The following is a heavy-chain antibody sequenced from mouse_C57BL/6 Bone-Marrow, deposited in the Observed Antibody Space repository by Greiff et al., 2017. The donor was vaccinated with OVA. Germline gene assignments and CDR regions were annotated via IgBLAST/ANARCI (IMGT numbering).Heavy chain of an antibody. CDR2: IDPSDSYT. CDR3: ARDFTTGGLYYYAMDY. CDR1: GYTFTSYW. J-gene: IGHJ4*01. V-gene: IGHV1-69*01. Sequence: QVQLQQPGAELVMPGASVKLSCKASGYTFTSYWMHWVKQRPGQGLEWIGAIDPSDSYTNYNQKFKGKSTLTVDKSSSTAYMQLSSLTSEDSAVYYCARDFTTGGLYYYAMDYWGKGTSVTVSS. D-gene: IGHD2-12*01.